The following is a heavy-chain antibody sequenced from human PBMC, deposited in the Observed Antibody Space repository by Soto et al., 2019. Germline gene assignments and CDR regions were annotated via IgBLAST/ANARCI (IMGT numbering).Heavy chain of an antibody. CDR3: AKVANIAAFY. Sequence: EVQLVESGGGLVQPGGSLRLSCVASGFTFSNYWMSWVRQGPGKGLEWVANIKQDGNEKFYVESVRGRFTVSRDNAKNSLYLQRNSLRAEDTGVYYWAKVANIAAFYWGQGTLVTVSS. D-gene: IGHD6-13*01. CDR2: IKQDGNEK. J-gene: IGHJ4*02. CDR1: GFTFSNYW. V-gene: IGHV3-7*05.